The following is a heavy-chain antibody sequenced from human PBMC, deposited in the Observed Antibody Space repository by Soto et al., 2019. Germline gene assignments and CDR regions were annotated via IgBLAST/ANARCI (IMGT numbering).Heavy chain of an antibody. J-gene: IGHJ4*02. Sequence: GGSLRLSCAASGFTFSSFDMHWVRQAPGKGLEWVAVISYDGSKENYADSVKGRFTISRDRSENTVYLQMNSLRAGDTAVYYCARVRYEFYYDNGGPILYWGQGTLVTVSS. CDR1: GFTFSSFD. CDR2: ISYDGSKE. CDR3: ARVRYEFYYDNGGPILY. D-gene: IGHD3-22*01. V-gene: IGHV3-30-3*01.